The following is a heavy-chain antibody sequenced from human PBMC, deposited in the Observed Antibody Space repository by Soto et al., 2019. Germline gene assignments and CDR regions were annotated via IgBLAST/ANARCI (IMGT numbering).Heavy chain of an antibody. CDR1: GFSFRTYG. Sequence: QVQVVESGGDVVQPGRSLRLSCVASGFSFRTYGMHWVRQAPGKGLEWVAAVTNDGSKTYYGDSVKGRFTISRDNSKNTLFLQMNRLRTEDTAFYYCAKGGDVYNSFFDYWGQGTLVTVSS. CDR2: VTNDGSKT. D-gene: IGHD3-10*01. J-gene: IGHJ4*02. V-gene: IGHV3-30*18. CDR3: AKGGDVYNSFFDY.